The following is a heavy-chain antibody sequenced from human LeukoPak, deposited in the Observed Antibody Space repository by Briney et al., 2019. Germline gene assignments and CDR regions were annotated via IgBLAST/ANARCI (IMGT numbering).Heavy chain of an antibody. J-gene: IGHJ6*02. CDR1: GFTFSASA. Sequence: PGGSLRLSCAASGFTFSASAIHWVRQASGKGLGWVARIRSKADDFATAYAASVKGRFLISRDDSKNTAYLQMNSLKTDDTAVYYCTKFYYDVLTGYRGMDVWGQGTTVTVSS. CDR2: IRSKADDFAT. V-gene: IGHV3-73*01. CDR3: TKFYYDVLTGYRGMDV. D-gene: IGHD3-9*01.